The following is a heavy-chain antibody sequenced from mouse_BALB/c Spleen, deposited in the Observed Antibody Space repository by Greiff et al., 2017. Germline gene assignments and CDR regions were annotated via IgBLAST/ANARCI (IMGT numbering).Heavy chain of an antibody. CDR1: GYTFTSYW. CDR2: INPSTGYT. Sequence: QVQLQQSGAELAKPGASVKMSCKASGYTFTSYWMHWVKQRPGQGLEWIGYINPSTGYTEYNQKFKDKATLTADKSSSTAYMQLSSLTSEDSAVYYCARMDWDRGAFDYWGQGTTLTVSS. D-gene: IGHD4-1*01. V-gene: IGHV1-7*01. J-gene: IGHJ2*01. CDR3: ARMDWDRGAFDY.